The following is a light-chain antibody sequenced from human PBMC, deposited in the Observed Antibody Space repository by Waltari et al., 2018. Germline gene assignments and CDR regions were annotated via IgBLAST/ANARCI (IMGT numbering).Light chain of an antibody. CDR2: IAS. J-gene: IGKJ2*01. CDR3: QQTYTTPPT. CDR1: QSINTY. Sequence: DIQMTQSPSSLSASVCDRVTITCRASQSINTYLTWYQQKPGRAPKVLIYIASNLQTGVPSRFSGSGSGTVFTLTISSLQPEDFATYYCQQTYTTPPTFGQGTKLEIK. V-gene: IGKV1-39*01.